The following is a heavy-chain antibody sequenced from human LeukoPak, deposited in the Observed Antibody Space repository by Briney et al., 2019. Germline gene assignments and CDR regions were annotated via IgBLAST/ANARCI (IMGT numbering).Heavy chain of an antibody. V-gene: IGHV4-4*07. CDR2: IYTSGST. D-gene: IGHD1-26*01. Sequence: SETLSLTCTVSGGSISGYYWNWIRQPAGKGLEWIGRIYTSGSTNYNPSLKSRVTMSVDTSKNQFSLTLSSVTAADTAVYYCARDPSYNSGFFDYWGQGTLVTVSS. CDR3: ARDPSYNSGFFDY. CDR1: GGSISGYY. J-gene: IGHJ4*02.